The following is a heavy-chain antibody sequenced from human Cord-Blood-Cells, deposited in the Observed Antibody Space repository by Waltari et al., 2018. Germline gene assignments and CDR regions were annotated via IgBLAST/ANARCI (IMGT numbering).Heavy chain of an antibody. D-gene: IGHD2-2*01. CDR1: GGSISSSSYY. CDR3: ARQGYCSSTSCYDAFDI. CDR2: IYYSGST. J-gene: IGHJ3*02. V-gene: IGHV4-39*01. Sequence: QLQLQESGPGLVKPSETLSLTCTVPGGSISSSSYYWGWIRQPPGKGREWIGSIYYSGSTYYNPSLKSRVTISVDTSKNQFSLKLSSVTAADTAVYYCARQGYCSSTSCYDAFDIWGQGTMVTVSS.